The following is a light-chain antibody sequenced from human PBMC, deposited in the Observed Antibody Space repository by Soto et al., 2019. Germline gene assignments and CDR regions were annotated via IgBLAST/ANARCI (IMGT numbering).Light chain of an antibody. V-gene: IGKV3-11*01. CDR1: QSVSSY. J-gene: IGKJ5*01. CDR2: DAS. CDR3: QQRYNWPPIT. Sequence: EIVLTQSPATLSLSPGEGATLSCRAGQSVSSYLAWYQQKPGQAPRLLIYDASNRATGIPARFSGSGSGTDFTLTISSLEPEDFAVYYCQQRYNWPPITFGQGTRLEI.